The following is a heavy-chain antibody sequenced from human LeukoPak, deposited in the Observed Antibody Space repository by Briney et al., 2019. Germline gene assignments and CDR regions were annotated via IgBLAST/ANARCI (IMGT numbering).Heavy chain of an antibody. CDR1: GYSFTSYW. J-gene: IGHJ4*02. Sequence: KNGESLKISCKGSGYSFTSYWIGWVRQTPGKGLEWMGIIYPGDSDTRYSPSFQGQVTISADKSISTAYLQWSSLKASDTAMYYCARHGSDPTSGIYYFDSWGQGTLVTVSS. CDR3: ARHGSDPTSGIYYFDS. D-gene: IGHD3-10*01. V-gene: IGHV5-51*01. CDR2: IYPGDSDT.